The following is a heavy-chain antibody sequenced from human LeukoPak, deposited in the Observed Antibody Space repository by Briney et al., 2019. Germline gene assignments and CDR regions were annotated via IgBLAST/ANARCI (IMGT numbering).Heavy chain of an antibody. V-gene: IGHV4-59*08. CDR2: IHYSGST. CDR3: ARRNDFDI. J-gene: IGHJ3*02. CDR1: GGSITTYY. Sequence: PWETLSLTCTVSGGSITTYYWSWIRQPPGKGLEWIGYIHYSGSTSYNPSLKSRVTISVDTSKNQFSLRLTSVTAADTAIYYCARRNDFDIWGQGTMVTVSS.